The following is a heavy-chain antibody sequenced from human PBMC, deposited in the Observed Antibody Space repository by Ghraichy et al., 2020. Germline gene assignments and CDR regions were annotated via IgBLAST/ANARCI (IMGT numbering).Heavy chain of an antibody. J-gene: IGHJ4*02. V-gene: IGHV3-21*01. CDR2: ISSSISYI. CDR3: ARDYCSGGSCYNQPVDY. D-gene: IGHD2-15*01. Sequence: GGSLRLSCAASGFTFSSYSMNWVRQAPGKGLEWVSSISSSISYIYYADSVKGRFTIARDNAKNSLYLQMNSLRAEDTAVYYCARDYCSGGSCYNQPVDYWGQGTLVTVSS. CDR1: GFTFSSYS.